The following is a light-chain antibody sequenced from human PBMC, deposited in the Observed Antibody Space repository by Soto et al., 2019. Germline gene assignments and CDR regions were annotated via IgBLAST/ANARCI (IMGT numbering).Light chain of an antibody. J-gene: IGLJ3*02. CDR3: SSSTSSNTLV. CDR2: GVS. CDR1: KNDIGSSGY. V-gene: IGLV2-14*01. Sequence: QSVLTQPASVSASPGQSITISCTGGKNDIGSSGYVSWYQQHPGKAPKLIIYGVSNRPSGTSDRFSGSKSGNTASLTISGLQADDEADYYCSSSTSSNTLVFGGGTKVTVL.